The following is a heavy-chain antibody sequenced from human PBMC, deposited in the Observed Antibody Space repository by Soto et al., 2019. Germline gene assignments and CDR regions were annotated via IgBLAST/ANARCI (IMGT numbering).Heavy chain of an antibody. D-gene: IGHD2-2*01. CDR1: GYTFTGYY. J-gene: IGHJ6*02. CDR2: INPQTGGT. Sequence: QVQLVQSGAEVKTPGASVRVSCKASGYTFTGYYIHWVREAPGQGLEWMGWINPQTGGTSYGQKFQGRVTLSRDTSINTAYLELSRLRFVDAAVYFCARERYQVISDGMDVWGQGTTVTVSS. CDR3: ARERYQVISDGMDV. V-gene: IGHV1-2*02.